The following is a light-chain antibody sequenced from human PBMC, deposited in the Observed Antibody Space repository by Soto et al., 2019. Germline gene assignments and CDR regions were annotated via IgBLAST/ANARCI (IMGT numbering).Light chain of an antibody. J-gene: IGKJ4*01. CDR3: QQYDYLPLT. V-gene: IGKV1-33*01. Sequence: DIQLTQSPSSLSSSVGDRVTITCKASQGVSDFLDWYQQKPGKAPKLLIYDASNLETGVPSRFSGGGSGTDFTFSISRLQPEDIATYYCQQYDYLPLTFGGGTKVAIK. CDR2: DAS. CDR1: QGVSDF.